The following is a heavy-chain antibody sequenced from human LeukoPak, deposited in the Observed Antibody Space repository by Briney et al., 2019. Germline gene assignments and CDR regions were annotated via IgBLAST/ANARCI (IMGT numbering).Heavy chain of an antibody. CDR3: VRNPPKDGYPYYYYYMDV. D-gene: IGHD5-18*01. Sequence: ASVKVSCKTSGYIFTSYFINWVRRAPGQGLEWMGWISAYNGNTNYAQKFQGRVTMTTDTSTTAYMELRSLRSDDTAVYYCVRNPPKDGYPYYYYYMDVWGKGTTVTVSS. CDR1: GYIFTSYF. CDR2: ISAYNGNT. J-gene: IGHJ6*03. V-gene: IGHV1-18*01.